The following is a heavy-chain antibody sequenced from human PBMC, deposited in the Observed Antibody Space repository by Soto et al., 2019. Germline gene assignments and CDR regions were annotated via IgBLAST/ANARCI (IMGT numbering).Heavy chain of an antibody. CDR2: ISYDGSNK. D-gene: IGHD3-10*01. CDR3: ARDLSGSGD. V-gene: IGHV3-30-3*01. J-gene: IGHJ4*02. CDR1: GFAFISYA. Sequence: QVQLVESGGGVVQPGRSLRLSCAASGFAFISYAMHWVRQAPGKGLEWVAVISYDGSNKYYADSVKGRFTISRDNSKTTLYMQMHSLRAEDTAVYYCARDLSGSGDWGQGTLVTVS.